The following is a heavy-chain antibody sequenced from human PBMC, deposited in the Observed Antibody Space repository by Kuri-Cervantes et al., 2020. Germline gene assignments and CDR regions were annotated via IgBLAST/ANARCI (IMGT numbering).Heavy chain of an antibody. CDR2: MNPNSGNT. J-gene: IGHJ4*02. Sequence: ASVKVSCKASGYTFTGYYMHWVRQAPGQGLEWMGWMNPNSGNTGYAQRFQGRVTMTRNTSISTAYMELSSLRSEDTAVYYCARVRARAAAGTEYDYWGQGTLVTVSS. CDR3: ARVRARAAAGTEYDY. CDR1: GYTFTGYY. V-gene: IGHV1-8*02. D-gene: IGHD6-13*01.